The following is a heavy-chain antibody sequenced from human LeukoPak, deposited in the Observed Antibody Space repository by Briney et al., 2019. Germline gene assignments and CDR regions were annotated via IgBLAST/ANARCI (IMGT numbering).Heavy chain of an antibody. CDR2: IYYSGST. CDR3: ARIVVPAATLDHYYYYYGMDV. J-gene: IGHJ6*02. Sequence: SQTLSLTCTVSGGSISSGGYYWSWIRQHPGKGLEWIGYIYYSGSTYYNPSLKSRVTISVDTSKNQFSLKLSSVTAADTAVCYCARIVVPAATLDHYYYYYGMDVWGQGTTVTVSS. CDR1: GGSISSGGYY. D-gene: IGHD2-2*01. V-gene: IGHV4-31*03.